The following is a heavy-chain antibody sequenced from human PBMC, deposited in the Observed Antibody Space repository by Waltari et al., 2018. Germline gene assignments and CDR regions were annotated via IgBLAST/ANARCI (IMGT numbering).Heavy chain of an antibody. J-gene: IGHJ3*02. CDR2: IYTSGST. D-gene: IGHD3-16*01. CDR3: ATEGAFSDAFDI. V-gene: IGHV4-4*07. Sequence: QVQLQESGPGLVKPSETLSLTCTVSGGSISSYYWSWIRQPAGKGLEWIGRIYTSGSTNHIPSLKSRVTMSVDTSKNQFSLKRSSVTAADTAVYYCATEGAFSDAFDIWGQGTMVTVSS. CDR1: GGSISSYY.